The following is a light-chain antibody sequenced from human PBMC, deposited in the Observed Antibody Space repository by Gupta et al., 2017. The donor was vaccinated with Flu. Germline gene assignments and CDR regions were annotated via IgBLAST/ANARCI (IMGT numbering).Light chain of an antibody. J-gene: IGLJ3*02. V-gene: IGLV1-44*01. CDR3: ATWDVSLNVWV. CDR2: RDT. Sequence: QSVVTQPPSASGTPGQRVIISCSGNRSNIGTNPVNWYQHFPRTAPKLLTYRDTRRPSEVPDRFSGSKSGTSASLVISGLQSEDEADYFCATWDVSLNVWVFGGGTKLTVL. CDR1: RSNIGTNP.